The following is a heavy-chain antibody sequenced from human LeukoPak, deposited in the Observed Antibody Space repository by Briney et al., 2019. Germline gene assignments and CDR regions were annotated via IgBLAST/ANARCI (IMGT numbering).Heavy chain of an antibody. J-gene: IGHJ5*02. V-gene: IGHV4-59*01. CDR2: IYYSVST. CDR3: ARSFVSGYSYGYCWFDP. Sequence: SETLSLTCTVSGGSISSYYWSWIRQPPGKGLEWIGYIYYSVSTNYNPSLKSRVTISVDTSKNQFSLKLSSVTAADTAVYYCARSFVSGYSYGYCWFDPWGQGTLVTVSS. CDR1: GGSISSYY. D-gene: IGHD5-18*01.